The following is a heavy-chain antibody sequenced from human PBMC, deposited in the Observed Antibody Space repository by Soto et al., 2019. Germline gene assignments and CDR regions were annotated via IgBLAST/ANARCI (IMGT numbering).Heavy chain of an antibody. V-gene: IGHV4-61*05. J-gene: IGHJ5*02. CDR3: ARCLFNYGARFDP. D-gene: IGHD4-17*01. Sequence: PSETLSLTCTVSGGSISSSSYYWGWIRQPPGKGLEWIGYIYYSGSTNYNPSLKSRVTISVDTSKNQFSLKLSSVTAADTAVYYCARCLFNYGARFDPWGQGTLVTVS. CDR2: IYYSGST. CDR1: GGSISSSSYY.